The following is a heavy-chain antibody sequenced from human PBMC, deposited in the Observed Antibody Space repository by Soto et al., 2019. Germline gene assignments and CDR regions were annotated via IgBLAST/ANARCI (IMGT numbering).Heavy chain of an antibody. CDR2: IGGSGGST. CDR3: AKDWAVFGVVIPGAFDI. V-gene: IGHV3-23*01. J-gene: IGHJ3*02. CDR1: GFTFSSYA. D-gene: IGHD3-3*01. Sequence: GGSLRLSCAASGFTFSSYAMSWVRQAPGKGLEWVSAIGGSGGSTYYADSVKGRFTISRENSKNTRYLQMNSLRAEDTAVYYCAKDWAVFGVVIPGAFDIWGQGTMVTVSS.